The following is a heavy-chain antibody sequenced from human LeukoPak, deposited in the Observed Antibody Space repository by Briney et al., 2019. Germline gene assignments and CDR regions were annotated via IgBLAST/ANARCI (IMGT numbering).Heavy chain of an antibody. V-gene: IGHV3-74*01. Sequence: GGSLRLSCAASGFTFSSFWMHWVRHAPGKGLVWVSRINSDGRSTNYADSVKGRFTISRDNAQNTLFLQMDSLRPEDTAVYYCVRSLRSADFWGQGTLVTVSS. CDR2: INSDGRST. CDR3: VRSLRSADF. J-gene: IGHJ4*02. CDR1: GFTFSSFW.